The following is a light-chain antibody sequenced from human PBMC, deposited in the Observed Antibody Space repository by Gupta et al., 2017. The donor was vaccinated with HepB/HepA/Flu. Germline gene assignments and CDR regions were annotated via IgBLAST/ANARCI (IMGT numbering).Light chain of an antibody. CDR2: AAS. Sequence: EIVLTQSPGTLSLSPGERATLSCKTSQSVSSTFLAWYQQKPGQAPRLLIAAASNRATGIPDRFSGSGSGTDFALTINILEPEDFAVYYCQQYVTSPQGYTCGQGTKLEIK. CDR3: QQYVTSPQGYT. J-gene: IGKJ2*01. CDR1: QSVSSTF. V-gene: IGKV3-20*01.